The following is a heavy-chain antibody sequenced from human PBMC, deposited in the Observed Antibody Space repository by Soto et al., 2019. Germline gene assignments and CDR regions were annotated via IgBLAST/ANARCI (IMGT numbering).Heavy chain of an antibody. V-gene: IGHV3-11*06. CDR3: TGEVASGY. J-gene: IGHJ4*02. CDR1: GLTFSDYY. Sequence: QVQLVESGGGLVKPGGSLRLSCAASGLTFSDYYMSWIRQAPGKGLEWVSYITSSGSYTKYADSVKGRFTISRDNSRNTLFLEMNSLRGDDMAVYYCTGEVASGYWGQGTLVTVSS. D-gene: IGHD2-8*02. CDR2: ITSSGSYT.